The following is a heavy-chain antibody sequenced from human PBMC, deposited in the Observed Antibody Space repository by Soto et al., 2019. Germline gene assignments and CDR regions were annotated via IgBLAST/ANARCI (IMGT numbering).Heavy chain of an antibody. CDR1: GFTFSSYG. J-gene: IGHJ6*02. CDR2: IWYDGSNK. CDR3: AGGGGGCMDV. Sequence: QVQLVESGGGVVQPGRSLRLSCAASGFTFSSYGMHWVRQAPGKGLEWVAVIWYDGSNKYYADSVKGRFTISRDNSKNTLDLQMDSLRGEGTGVFYWAGGGGGCMDVWGQGTTVTVSS. D-gene: IGHD3-16*01. V-gene: IGHV3-33*01.